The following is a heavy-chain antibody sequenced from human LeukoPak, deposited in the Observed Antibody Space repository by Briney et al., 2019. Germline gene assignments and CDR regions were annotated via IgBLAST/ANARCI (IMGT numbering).Heavy chain of an antibody. D-gene: IGHD1-26*01. Sequence: GSLRLSCATSTFTFSSYAMHWVRQAPGKGLEWVAVISFDGSKDYFADSVKGRFTISRDNSKNTLYLQMNSLRAEDTAVYYCARDIGGSYTGWGQGTLVTVSS. CDR1: TFTFSSYA. V-gene: IGHV3-30*14. CDR2: ISFDGSKD. CDR3: ARDIGGSYTG. J-gene: IGHJ4*02.